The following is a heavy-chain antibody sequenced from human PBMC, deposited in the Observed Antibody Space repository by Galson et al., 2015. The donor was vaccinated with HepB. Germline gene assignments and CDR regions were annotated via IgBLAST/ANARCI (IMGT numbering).Heavy chain of an antibody. D-gene: IGHD3-10*01. CDR2: INSDGITT. V-gene: IGHV3-74*01. CDR3: ARRISLVRGIITKPDYYYGMDV. J-gene: IGHJ6*02. CDR1: GFTFSTYW. Sequence: SLRLSCAASGFTFSTYWMHWVRQGPGKGLVWVSRINSDGITTSYADSVKGRFTISRDNADNTVYLQMDSLRAEDTAVYYCARRISLVRGIITKPDYYYGMDVWGQGTTVTVAS.